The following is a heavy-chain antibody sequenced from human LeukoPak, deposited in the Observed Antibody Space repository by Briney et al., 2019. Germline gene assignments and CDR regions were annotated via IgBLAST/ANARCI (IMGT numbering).Heavy chain of an antibody. CDR2: IYYSGST. CDR3: ARVSSSWYPNYYYGMDV. CDR1: GGSISSYY. J-gene: IGHJ6*02. Sequence: SETLSLTCTVSGGSISSYYWSWIRQPPGKGLEWIGYIYYSGSTNYNPSLKSRVTIPVDTSKNQFSLKLSSVTAADTAVYYCARVSSSWYPNYYYGMDVWGQGTTVTVFS. D-gene: IGHD6-13*01. V-gene: IGHV4-59*01.